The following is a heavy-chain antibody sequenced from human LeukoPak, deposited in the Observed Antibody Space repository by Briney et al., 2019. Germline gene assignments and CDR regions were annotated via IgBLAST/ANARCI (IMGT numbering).Heavy chain of an antibody. CDR2: ISYDGSNK. Sequence: PGRSLRLSCAASGFTFSSYAMHWVRQAPGKGLEWVAVISYDGSNKYYADSVKGRFTISRDNSKNTLYLQMNSLRAEDTAVYYCAKGPFSSSWPNWFDPWGQGTLVTVSS. CDR1: GFTFSSYA. V-gene: IGHV3-30*04. D-gene: IGHD6-13*01. CDR3: AKGPFSSSWPNWFDP. J-gene: IGHJ5*02.